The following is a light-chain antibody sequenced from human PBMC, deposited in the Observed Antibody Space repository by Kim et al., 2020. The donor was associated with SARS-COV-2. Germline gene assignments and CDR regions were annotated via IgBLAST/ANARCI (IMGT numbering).Light chain of an antibody. CDR1: QSVGYS. V-gene: IGKV3-11*01. J-gene: IGKJ5*01. Sequence: SLSPGERATRSCRASQSVGYSLAWYQQKPGQAPRLVIYDASNRATGIPVRFSGGGSGTDFTLTISSLEPDDFAVYYCQQRRNLISFGQGTRLEIK. CDR3: QQRRNLIS. CDR2: DAS.